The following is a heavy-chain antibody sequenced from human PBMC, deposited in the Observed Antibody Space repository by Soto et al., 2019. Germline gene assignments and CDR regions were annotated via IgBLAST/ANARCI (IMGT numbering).Heavy chain of an antibody. Sequence: GGSLRLSCAASGSTFSGYRMHWVRQAPGKGLVWVSFINSDDSKNYADAVQGRFSISRDNAKSTLYLQMNSLRVEDTAVYFCARDALGLSYWGQGALVTVSS. CDR3: ARDALGLSY. D-gene: IGHD3-16*01. J-gene: IGHJ4*02. CDR1: GSTFSGYR. V-gene: IGHV3-74*01. CDR2: INSDDSK.